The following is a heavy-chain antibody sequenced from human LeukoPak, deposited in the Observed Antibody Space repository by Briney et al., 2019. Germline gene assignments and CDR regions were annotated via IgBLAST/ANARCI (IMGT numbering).Heavy chain of an antibody. Sequence: GGSLRLSCVASGFTFSDYAMSWVRQAPGKGLDWVSGITDSGRSSYYTNSVKGRSTISSATSNNTLPMLINNLTTDSTPVYFCARHVSFIPFWGQGTLVSV. CDR2: ITDSGRSS. J-gene: IGHJ4*02. D-gene: IGHD3-16*02. CDR3: ARHVSFIPF. V-gene: IGHV3-23*01. CDR1: GFTFSDYA.